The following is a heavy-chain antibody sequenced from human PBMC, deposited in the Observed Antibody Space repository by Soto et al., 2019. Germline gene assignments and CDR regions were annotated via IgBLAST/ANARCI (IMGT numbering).Heavy chain of an antibody. D-gene: IGHD3-3*01. J-gene: IGHJ6*03. V-gene: IGHV1-18*01. Sequence: GASVEVSCTASGDTFTIYGIICVRQANGQGLEWMGWISAYNGNTNYAQKLQGRVTMTTDTSTSTAYMELRSLRSDDTAVYYCARDWAGDVLFLETLGQRGYYYCYMDFWCKGTTVTVS. CDR3: ARDWAGDVLFLETLGQRGYYYCYMDF. CDR1: GDTFTIYG. CDR2: ISAYNGNT.